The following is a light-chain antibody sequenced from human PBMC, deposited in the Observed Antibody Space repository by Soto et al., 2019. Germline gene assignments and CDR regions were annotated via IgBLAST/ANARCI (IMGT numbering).Light chain of an antibody. CDR3: QQYGSSPL. Sequence: EIVLTQSPGTLSLSPGERATLSCRASQSVSSSYLAWYQQKPGQAPRLLIYGASSRATGIPDRFSGSGSGPDFTLTISRLEPEDFAVYYCQQYGSSPLFGQGTKVDIK. CDR2: GAS. CDR1: QSVSSSY. V-gene: IGKV3-20*01. J-gene: IGKJ1*01.